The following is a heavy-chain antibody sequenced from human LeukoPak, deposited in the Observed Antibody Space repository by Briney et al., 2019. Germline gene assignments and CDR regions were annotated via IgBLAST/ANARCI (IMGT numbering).Heavy chain of an antibody. Sequence: GGSLRLSCAASGFTFSTYSMNWVRQAPGKVLEWVSSISSGGRYIYYADSVKGRFTISRDNAKNSLYLQMNSVRAEDTALYYCARCSGGSCYHSDDYWGQGTLVTAS. CDR1: GFTFSTYS. V-gene: IGHV3-21*01. D-gene: IGHD2-15*01. CDR2: ISSGGRYI. CDR3: ARCSGGSCYHSDDY. J-gene: IGHJ4*02.